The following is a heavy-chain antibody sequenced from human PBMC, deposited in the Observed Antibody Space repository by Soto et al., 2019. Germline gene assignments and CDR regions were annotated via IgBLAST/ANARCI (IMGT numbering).Heavy chain of an antibody. Sequence: QVRLVESGGGVVQPGTSLRLSCAASGFTFSDYVIHWVRQAAGKGLEWVASMTYDGATEYYADSVKGRFTMSRDKSKRALSLQMNSLRPDDTAVYYCARVRLSIAVNDALDVWGQGTTVTVSS. CDR2: MTYDGATE. J-gene: IGHJ3*01. CDR1: GFTFSDYV. CDR3: ARVRLSIAVNDALDV. D-gene: IGHD3-3*02. V-gene: IGHV3-30*14.